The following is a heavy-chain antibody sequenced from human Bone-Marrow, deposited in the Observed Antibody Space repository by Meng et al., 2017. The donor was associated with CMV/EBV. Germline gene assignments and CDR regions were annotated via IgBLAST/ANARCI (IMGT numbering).Heavy chain of an antibody. CDR3: SRVASIAAPFDY. D-gene: IGHD6-13*01. CDR2: IIPILGIA. Sequence: SVKVSCKASGGTFSSYTISWVRQAPGQGLEWMGRIIPILGIANYAQKFQGRVTITADKSTSTAYMELSSLRSEDTAVYYCSRVASIAAPFDYWGQGTLVTVSS. CDR1: GGTFSSYT. J-gene: IGHJ4*02. V-gene: IGHV1-69*02.